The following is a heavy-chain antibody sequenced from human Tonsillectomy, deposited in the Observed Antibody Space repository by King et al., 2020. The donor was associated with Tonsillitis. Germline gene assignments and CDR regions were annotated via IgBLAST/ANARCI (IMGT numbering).Heavy chain of an antibody. J-gene: IGHJ4*02. CDR3: ARGRKKILDY. Sequence: QVQLQQWGAGLLKPSETLSLTCAVYGGSFSGYYWSWIRQPPGKGLEWIGEINHSGSTNYNPSLKIRVTISVDTSKNQFSLKRSSVTAAYTAVYYCARGRKKILDYWGQGTLVTVSS. CDR1: GGSFSGYY. CDR2: INHSGST. V-gene: IGHV4-34*01.